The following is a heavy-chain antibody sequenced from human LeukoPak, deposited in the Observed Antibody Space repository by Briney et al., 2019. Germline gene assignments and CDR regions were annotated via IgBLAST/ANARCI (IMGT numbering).Heavy chain of an antibody. CDR3: ARPGYGSGSYGY. V-gene: IGHV4-39*07. CDR2: INHSGST. J-gene: IGHJ4*02. CDR1: GDSISSSTYY. Sequence: SETLSLTCTVSGDSISSSTYYWGWIRQPPGKGLEWIGEINHSGSTNYNPSLKSRVTISVDTSKNQFSLKLSSVTAADTAVYYCARPGYGSGSYGYWGQGTLVTVSS. D-gene: IGHD3-10*01.